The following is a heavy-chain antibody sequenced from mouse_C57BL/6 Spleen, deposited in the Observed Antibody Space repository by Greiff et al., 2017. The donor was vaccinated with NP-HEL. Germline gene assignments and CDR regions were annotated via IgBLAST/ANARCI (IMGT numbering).Heavy chain of an antibody. J-gene: IGHJ2*01. CDR2: INPSNGGT. CDR1: GYTFTIYW. V-gene: IGHV1-53*01. Sequence: QVQLQQPGTELVKPGASVKLSCKASGYTFTIYWMHWVQQRPGQGLEWIGTINPSNGGTNYNEKFKSKATLTVDQSSSTAYMQLSSLTSEDSAVYLCDSDYDGSSSFDYWGQGTTLTVSS. CDR3: DSDYDGSSSFDY. D-gene: IGHD1-1*01.